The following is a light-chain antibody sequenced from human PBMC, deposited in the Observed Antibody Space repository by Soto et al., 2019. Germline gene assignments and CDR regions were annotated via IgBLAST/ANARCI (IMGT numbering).Light chain of an antibody. CDR1: QSISSW. Sequence: DIQMTQSPSTLSASVGDRVTITCRASQSISSWLAWYQQKPGKAPKLLIYDASSLESGVPSRFSGNGSGTEFTLTISSLQPDDFATYYCQQYNSYWWTFGQGTKVEIK. V-gene: IGKV1-5*01. CDR2: DAS. J-gene: IGKJ1*01. CDR3: QQYNSYWWT.